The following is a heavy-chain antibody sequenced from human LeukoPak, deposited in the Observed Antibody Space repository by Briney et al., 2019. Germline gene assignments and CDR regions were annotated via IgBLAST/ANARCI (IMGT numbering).Heavy chain of an antibody. Sequence: GGSLRLSCAASGFTFSSYTIHWVRQPPGRGLEWVAVISFDGSNKYYADSVKGRFTISRDNSKNTLYLQMNSLRAEDTAVYYCAREELGSSLGFDPWGQGTLVTVSS. CDR1: GFTFSSYT. J-gene: IGHJ5*02. V-gene: IGHV3-30-3*01. CDR2: ISFDGSNK. CDR3: AREELGSSLGFDP. D-gene: IGHD3-16*01.